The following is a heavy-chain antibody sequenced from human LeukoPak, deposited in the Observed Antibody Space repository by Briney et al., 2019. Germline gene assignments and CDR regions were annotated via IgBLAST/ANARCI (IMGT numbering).Heavy chain of an antibody. CDR3: VKSSGYDLH. Sequence: PGGSLRLSCAASGFTFSSYSMNWVRQAPGKGLEWVSYISSSSSTIYYADSVKGRFTISRDNAENSLYLQMNSLRAEDTGFYYCVKSSGYDLHWGQGTLVTVSS. CDR1: GFTFSSYS. J-gene: IGHJ4*02. CDR2: ISSSSSTI. V-gene: IGHV3-48*04. D-gene: IGHD5-12*01.